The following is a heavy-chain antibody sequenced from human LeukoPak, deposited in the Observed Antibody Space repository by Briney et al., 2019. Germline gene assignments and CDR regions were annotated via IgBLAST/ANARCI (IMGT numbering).Heavy chain of an antibody. D-gene: IGHD1-1*01. CDR2: ISAYNGNR. J-gene: IGHJ4*02. V-gene: IGHV1-18*04. Sequence: ASVKVSCKASGYTFSSYGISWVRQAPGQGLEWMGWISAYNGNRNYAQKLQGRVTMTTDTSTSTAYMELRSLRSDDTAVYYCARDETRGPYYFDNWGQGTPVTASS. CDR1: GYTFSSYG. CDR3: ARDETRGPYYFDN.